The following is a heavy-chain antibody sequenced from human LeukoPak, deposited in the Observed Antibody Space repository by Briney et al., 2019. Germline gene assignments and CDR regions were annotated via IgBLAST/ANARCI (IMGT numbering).Heavy chain of an antibody. V-gene: IGHV3-9*01. D-gene: IGHD3-9*01. CDR2: ISWNSGSI. CDR3: AKATRYFDWLSPFDY. Sequence: GGSLRLSWAASGFTFDDYGMHWVRQAPGKGLEWVSGISWNSGSIGYADSVKGRFTISRDNAKNSLYLQMNSLRAEDTALYYCAKATRYFDWLSPFDYWGQGTLVTVSS. J-gene: IGHJ4*02. CDR1: GFTFDDYG.